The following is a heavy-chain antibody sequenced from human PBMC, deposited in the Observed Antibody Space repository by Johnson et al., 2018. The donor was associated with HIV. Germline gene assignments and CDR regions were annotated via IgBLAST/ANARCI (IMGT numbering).Heavy chain of an antibody. CDR2: ISYDGSNK. CDR1: GFTFSSYA. CDR3: AKDAEYFIGRNAFDI. J-gene: IGHJ3*02. Sequence: VQLVESGGGVVQPGRSLRLSCAASGFTFSSYAMHWVRQAPGKGLEWVAVISYDGSNKYYADSVKGRFTISRDNSKNTLYLQMNSLRAEDTAVYYCAKDAEYFIGRNAFDIWGQGTMVTVSS. V-gene: IGHV3-30-3*01. D-gene: IGHD2/OR15-2a*01.